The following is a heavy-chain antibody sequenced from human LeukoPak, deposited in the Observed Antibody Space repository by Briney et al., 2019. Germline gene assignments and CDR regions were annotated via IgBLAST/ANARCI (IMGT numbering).Heavy chain of an antibody. CDR2: ISYIGST. CDR3: ARDPTTVTKGFDI. V-gene: IGHV4-61*08. J-gene: IGHJ3*02. CDR1: GGSISSGGYY. D-gene: IGHD4-17*01. Sequence: SQTLSLTCTVSGGSISSGGYYWSWIRQHPGKGLEWIGYISYIGSTNYNPSLKSRVTISVDTSKNQFSLKLSSVTAADTAVYYCARDPTTVTKGFDIWGQGTVITVSS.